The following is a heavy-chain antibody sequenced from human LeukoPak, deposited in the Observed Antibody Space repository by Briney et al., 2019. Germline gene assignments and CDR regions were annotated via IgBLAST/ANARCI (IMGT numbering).Heavy chain of an antibody. V-gene: IGHV4-31*03. CDR3: ARALRSGSYHFDY. J-gene: IGHJ4*02. Sequence: SETLPLTCTVSGGSISSGGYYWSWIRQHPGKGLEWIGYIYYSGSTYYNPSLKSRVTISVDTSKNQFSLKLSSVTAADTAVYYCARALRSGSYHFDYWGQGTLVTVSP. D-gene: IGHD1-26*01. CDR2: IYYSGST. CDR1: GGSISSGGYY.